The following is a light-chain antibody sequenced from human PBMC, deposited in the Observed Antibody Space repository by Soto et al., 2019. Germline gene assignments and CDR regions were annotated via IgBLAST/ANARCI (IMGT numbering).Light chain of an antibody. V-gene: IGKV1-5*03. CDR1: QSISTY. Sequence: DIQMTQSPSTLSASVGDRVSITCRASQSISTYLAWYQQKPGKAPKLLTYKASSLGSGVPSRFSGSGSGTDFTLTISSLQPDDSATYYCQHYNTYTWTFGLGTKVDIK. J-gene: IGKJ1*01. CDR2: KAS. CDR3: QHYNTYTWT.